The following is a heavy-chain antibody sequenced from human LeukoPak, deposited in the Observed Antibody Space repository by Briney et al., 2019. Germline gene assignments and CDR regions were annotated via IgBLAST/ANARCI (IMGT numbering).Heavy chain of an antibody. J-gene: IGHJ4*02. D-gene: IGHD6-13*01. CDR3: ARYTRADSYSSSWFDY. CDR1: GSSISSYY. V-gene: IGHV4-4*07. Sequence: SETLSLTCTVSGSSISSYYWSWIRQPAGKGLEWIGRIYTSGSTNYNPSLKSRVTMSVDTSKNQFSLKLSSVTAADTAVYYCARYTRADSYSSSWFDYWGQGTLVTVSS. CDR2: IYTSGST.